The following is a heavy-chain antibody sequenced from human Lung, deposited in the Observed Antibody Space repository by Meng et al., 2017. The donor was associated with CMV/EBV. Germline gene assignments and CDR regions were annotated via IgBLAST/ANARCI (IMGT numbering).Heavy chain of an antibody. Sequence: RGSLRLXCAASGFIFSDYYMTWIRQAPGKGLEWVSYISNSGNTIYYADSVKGRFTISRDNGKNSLFLQMDSLRADDTAVYYCTRVHYYDSGSWIHAFDAXGQGXIVTVSS. V-gene: IGHV3-11*01. CDR3: TRVHYYDSGSWIHAFDA. D-gene: IGHD3-22*01. CDR2: ISNSGNTI. J-gene: IGHJ3*01. CDR1: GFIFSDYY.